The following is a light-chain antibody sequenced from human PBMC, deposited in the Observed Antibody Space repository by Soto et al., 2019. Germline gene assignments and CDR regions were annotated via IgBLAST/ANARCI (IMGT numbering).Light chain of an antibody. J-gene: IGKJ5*01. V-gene: IGKV3-20*01. Sequence: IVLTQSPGTLSLSPGERATLSCRASPSVSGSNLAWYQQKPGQAPRLLISGASSGATGFPDRFSGSGSGTDFTLTISRLEPEDFAVYYCQQYGSSPITFGQGTRLEIK. CDR3: QQYGSSPIT. CDR2: GAS. CDR1: PSVSGSN.